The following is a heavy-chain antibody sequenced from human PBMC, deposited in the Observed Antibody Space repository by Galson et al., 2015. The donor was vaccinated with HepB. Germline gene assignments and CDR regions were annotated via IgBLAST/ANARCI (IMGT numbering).Heavy chain of an antibody. J-gene: IGHJ4*02. Sequence: SLRLSCAASGFTFSSYAMHWVRQAPGKGLEWVAVISYDGSNKYYADSVKGRFTISRDNSKNTLYLQMNGLRAEDTAVYYCASLRGYSSGWGGWGQGTLVTVSS. D-gene: IGHD6-19*01. CDR2: ISYDGSNK. CDR3: ASLRGYSSGWGG. CDR1: GFTFSSYA. V-gene: IGHV3-30*04.